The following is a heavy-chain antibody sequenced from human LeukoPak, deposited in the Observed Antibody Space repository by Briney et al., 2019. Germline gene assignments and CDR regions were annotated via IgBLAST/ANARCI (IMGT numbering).Heavy chain of an antibody. CDR3: ARDLYSYGYENYYYYMDV. CDR1: GGSISSSSYY. CDR2: IYYSGST. V-gene: IGHV4-39*07. Sequence: PSETLSLTCTVSGGSISSSSYYWGWIRQPPGKGLEWIGSIYYSGSTYYNPSLKSRVTISVDTSKNQFSLKLSSVTAADTAVYYCARDLYSYGYENYYYYMDVWGKGTTVTVSS. D-gene: IGHD5-18*01. J-gene: IGHJ6*03.